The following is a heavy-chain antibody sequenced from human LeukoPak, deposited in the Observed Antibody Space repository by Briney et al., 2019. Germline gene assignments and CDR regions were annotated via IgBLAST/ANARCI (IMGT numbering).Heavy chain of an antibody. CDR3: ARDRGAYGVVVITTIDY. CDR1: GYTSTGYY. V-gene: IGHV1-2*02. Sequence: GASVKVSCKASGYTSTGYYMHWVRQAPGQGLEWMGWINPNSGGTNYAQKFQGRVTMTRDTSISTAYMELSRLRSDDTAVYYCARDRGAYGVVVITTIDYWGQGTLVTVSS. J-gene: IGHJ4*02. CDR2: INPNSGGT. D-gene: IGHD3-22*01.